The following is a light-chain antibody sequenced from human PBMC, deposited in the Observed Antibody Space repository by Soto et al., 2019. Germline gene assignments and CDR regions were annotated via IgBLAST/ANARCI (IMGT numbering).Light chain of an antibody. CDR2: EVS. J-gene: IGLJ1*01. CDR3: SSYAGSNNPPYV. Sequence: QSVLTQPPSASGSPGQSVTISCTGTSSDVGGYNYVSWYQQHPGKAPKLMIYEVSKRPSGVPDRFSGSKSGNTASRTVSGLQAEDEADYYCSSYAGSNNPPYVFGTGTKVTVL. CDR1: SSDVGGYNY. V-gene: IGLV2-8*01.